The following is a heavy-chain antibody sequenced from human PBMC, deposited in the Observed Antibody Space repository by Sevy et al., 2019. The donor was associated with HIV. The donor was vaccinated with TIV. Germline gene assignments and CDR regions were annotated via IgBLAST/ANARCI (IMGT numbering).Heavy chain of an antibody. CDR1: GFTFSKYS. D-gene: IGHD2-8*01. CDR3: AREGCTKPHDY. J-gene: IGHJ4*02. Sequence: GGSLRLSCAASGFTFSKYSMSWVRQPPGKGLDWVSTLSFGCGEINYANSVKDRFTISRDNSKSSVYLQMNNLRPEDTAVYYCAREGCTKPHDYWGQGTLVTVSS. V-gene: IGHV3-23*01. CDR2: LSFGCGEI.